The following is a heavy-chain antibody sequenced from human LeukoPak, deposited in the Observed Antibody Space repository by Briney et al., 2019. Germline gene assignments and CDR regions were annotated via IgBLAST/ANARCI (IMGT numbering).Heavy chain of an antibody. V-gene: IGHV4-59*01. CDR3: ARVNRGYCGSTSCRGVFDY. J-gene: IGHJ4*02. CDR2: IYYSGST. D-gene: IGHD2-2*01. Sequence: SESLSPTCTISGGSISSYYWSSIRQPAGKGREWMGSIYYSGSTTPHPSIKSRVTISGDTSKNQFSLKPSSVTAADTPVYYCARVNRGYCGSTSCRGVFDYWGPGNLVTVSS. CDR1: GGSISSYY.